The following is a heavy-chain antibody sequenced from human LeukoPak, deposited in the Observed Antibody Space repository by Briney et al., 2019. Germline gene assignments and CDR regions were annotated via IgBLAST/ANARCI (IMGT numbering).Heavy chain of an antibody. Sequence: PSETLSLTCTVSGGSISSYYWSWIRQPPGKGLEWIGCISYSGSTDYNPSLKSRVTISLDTSKNQFSLRLSSVTAADTAVYYCARETRLHSGSYSYDAFDIWGQGTMVTVSS. CDR3: ARETRLHSGSYSYDAFDI. CDR1: GGSISSYY. J-gene: IGHJ3*02. D-gene: IGHD1-26*01. CDR2: ISYSGST. V-gene: IGHV4-59*01.